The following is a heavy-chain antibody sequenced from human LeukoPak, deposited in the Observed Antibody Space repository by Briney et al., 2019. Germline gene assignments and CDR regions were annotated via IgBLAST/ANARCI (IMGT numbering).Heavy chain of an antibody. D-gene: IGHD2-8*01. CDR2: ISYDGSNK. CDR1: GFTFSSYA. J-gene: IGHJ4*02. Sequence: GGSLRLSCAASGFTFSSYAMHWVRQAPGKGLEWVAVISYDGSNKYYADSVKGRFTISRDNSKNTLYLQMNSLRAEDTAVYYCARDRMVYDIGRVFDYWGQGTLVTVSP. V-gene: IGHV3-30-3*01. CDR3: ARDRMVYDIGRVFDY.